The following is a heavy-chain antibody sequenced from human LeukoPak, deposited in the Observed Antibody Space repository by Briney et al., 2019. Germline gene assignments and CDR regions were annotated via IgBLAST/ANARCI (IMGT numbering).Heavy chain of an antibody. D-gene: IGHD1-7*01. CDR1: GYTFTSYG. Sequence: GASVKVSCKASGYTFTSYGISWVRQAPGQGLEWMGWISAYNGNTNYAQKLQGRVTMTTDTSTSTAYMELRSLRSDDTAVYYCARGNWNYDAFGDAFDIWGQGTMVTVSS. V-gene: IGHV1-18*01. CDR3: ARGNWNYDAFGDAFDI. J-gene: IGHJ3*02. CDR2: ISAYNGNT.